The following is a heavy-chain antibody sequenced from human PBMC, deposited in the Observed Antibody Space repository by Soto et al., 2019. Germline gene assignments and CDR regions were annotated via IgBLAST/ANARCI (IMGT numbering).Heavy chain of an antibody. J-gene: IGHJ3*01. D-gene: IGHD3-16*01. CDR1: GGSFRSSA. CDR2: IIPVFDKA. V-gene: IGHV1-69*01. CDR3: ARLRGDWGDVFDL. Sequence: QVQLVQSGAEVKEPGSSVKVSCKASGGSFRSSAISWVRQAPVQGLEWMGEIIPVFDKANYAQKFQGRLLITADEPTGTVSMEWSSLTSDDRAVYFCARLRGDWGDVFDLWGRGTIVTVSS.